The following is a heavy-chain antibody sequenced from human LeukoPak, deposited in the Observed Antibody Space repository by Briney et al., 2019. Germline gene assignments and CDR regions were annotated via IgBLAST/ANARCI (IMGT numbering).Heavy chain of an antibody. CDR2: ISGSGGGT. Sequence: GGSLRLSCAASGFTFSSYAMSWVRQAPGKGLEWVSAISGSGGGTYYADSVKGRFTISRDNSKNTLYLQMNSLRAEDTAVYYCAKGSRLGDPLYCSGGSCYGLFDYWGQGTLVTVSS. CDR1: GFTFSSYA. CDR3: AKGSRLGDPLYCSGGSCYGLFDY. V-gene: IGHV3-23*01. D-gene: IGHD2-15*01. J-gene: IGHJ4*02.